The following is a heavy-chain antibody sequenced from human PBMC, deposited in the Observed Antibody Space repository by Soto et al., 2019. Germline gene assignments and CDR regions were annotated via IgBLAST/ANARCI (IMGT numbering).Heavy chain of an antibody. CDR1: GFTFSNYA. J-gene: IGHJ4*02. CDR2: IGTSGTTI. D-gene: IGHD6-13*01. CDR3: ARDFYSSTWSDEY. V-gene: IGHV3-48*01. Sequence: EVQLVESGGGLIQPGGSLRLSCAASGFTFSNYAMNWVRQAPGKGLEWVSYIGTSGTTIYYADSVKGRFTISRDNAKNSLWLQMNSLRAEDTAIYYCARDFYSSTWSDEYWGQGTLVTGSS.